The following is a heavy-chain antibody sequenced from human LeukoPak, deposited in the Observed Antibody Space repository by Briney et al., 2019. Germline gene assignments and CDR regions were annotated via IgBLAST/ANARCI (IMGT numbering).Heavy chain of an antibody. CDR3: ARYSGSPTWHLDF. D-gene: IGHD1-26*01. V-gene: IGHV4-59*08. CDR2: IYYSGST. J-gene: IGHJ4*02. Sequence: SETLSLTCSVSGGSINSYYWTWIRQSPGKGLEWIGHIYYSGSTKYNPSLMSRVTMSADTSKNQFSLRLTSVTAADTAVYYCARYSGSPTWHLDFWGQGALVTVSS. CDR1: GGSINSYY.